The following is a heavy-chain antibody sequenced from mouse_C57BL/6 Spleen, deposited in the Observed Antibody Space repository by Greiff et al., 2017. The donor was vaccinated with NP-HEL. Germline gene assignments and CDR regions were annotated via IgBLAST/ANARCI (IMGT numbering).Heavy chain of an antibody. D-gene: IGHD2-1*01. CDR1: GYTFTSYW. Sequence: VQLQQSGTVLARPGASVKMSCKTSGYTFTSYWMHWVKQRPGQGLEWIGAIYPGNSDTSYNQKFKGKAKLTAVTSASTAYMELSSLTNEDSAVYYCTRGPLLDYAMDYWGQGTSVTVSS. CDR3: TRGPLLDYAMDY. CDR2: IYPGNSDT. J-gene: IGHJ4*01. V-gene: IGHV1-5*01.